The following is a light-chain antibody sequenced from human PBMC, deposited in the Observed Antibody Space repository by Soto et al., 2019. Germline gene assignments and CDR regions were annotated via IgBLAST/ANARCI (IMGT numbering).Light chain of an antibody. CDR1: SSVVGSYNL. V-gene: IGLV2-23*02. CDR2: EVI. J-gene: IGLJ3*02. Sequence: QSALTQPASVSGSPGQSITISCTGTSSVVGSYNLVSWYQQHPGKAPKLMIYEVIKRPSGVSNRFSGSKSGNTASLTISGLQAEDEADYYCCSYAGSSTLVFGGGTKVTVL. CDR3: CSYAGSSTLV.